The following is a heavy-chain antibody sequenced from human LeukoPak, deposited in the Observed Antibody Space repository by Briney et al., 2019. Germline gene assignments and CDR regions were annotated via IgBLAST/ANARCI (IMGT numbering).Heavy chain of an antibody. J-gene: IGHJ6*03. Sequence: ASVKVSCKASGYTFTSYGISWVRQAPGQGLEWMGWISAYNGNTNYAQKLQGRVTMTADTSTSTAYMELRSLRPDDTAVYYCARLYSGYDFGYYYYYTDVWGKGTTVTISS. D-gene: IGHD5-12*01. CDR2: ISAYNGNT. V-gene: IGHV1-18*01. CDR3: ARLYSGYDFGYYYYYTDV. CDR1: GYTFTSYG.